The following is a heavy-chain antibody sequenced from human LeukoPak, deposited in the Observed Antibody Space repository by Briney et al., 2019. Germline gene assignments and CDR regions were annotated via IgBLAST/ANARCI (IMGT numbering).Heavy chain of an antibody. CDR1: GFTFSNYA. D-gene: IGHD3-16*01. J-gene: IGHJ4*02. V-gene: IGHV3-15*01. CDR2: IRRNADGGTP. Sequence: GGPLRLSCAASGFTFSNYAMRWVRQAPGKGLEWVGCIRRNADGGTPDYAAPMKERFIISRYHSKITLYLQMNSLEIEDTAVYYCAAGRGLSYENGDPLDYWGQGTLVTVSS. CDR3: AAGRGLSYENGDPLDY.